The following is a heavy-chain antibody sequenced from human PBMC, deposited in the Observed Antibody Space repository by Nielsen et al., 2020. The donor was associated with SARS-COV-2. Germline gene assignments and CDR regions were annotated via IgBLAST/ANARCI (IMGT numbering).Heavy chain of an antibody. V-gene: IGHV1-46*01. CDR1: GYTFTSYY. D-gene: IGHD3-3*01. CDR3: ARGPHDYDFWSGYYRSWFDP. J-gene: IGHJ5*02. Sequence: ASVKVSCKASGYTFTSYYMHWVRQAPGQGLEWMGIINPSGGSTSYAQKFQGRVTMTRDTSTSTVYMELSSLKSEDTAVYYCARGPHDYDFWSGYYRSWFDPWGQGTLVTVSS. CDR2: INPSGGST.